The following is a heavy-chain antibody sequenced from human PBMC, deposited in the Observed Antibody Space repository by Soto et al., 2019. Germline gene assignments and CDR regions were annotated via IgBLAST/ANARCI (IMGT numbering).Heavy chain of an antibody. CDR2: ISPYTGNT. Sequence: QVQLVQSGDEVKKPGASVKVSCKASGYIFVNYGIAWVRQAPGQGLEWMGWISPYTGNTHSASKVQGRLTMTPDTSTSTAYLDLGSLPSDDTAVYYCVMVDNYVTPTPQDVWGQGTTVTVSS. D-gene: IGHD3-16*01. V-gene: IGHV1-18*01. CDR1: GYIFVNYG. CDR3: VMVDNYVTPTPQDV. J-gene: IGHJ6*02.